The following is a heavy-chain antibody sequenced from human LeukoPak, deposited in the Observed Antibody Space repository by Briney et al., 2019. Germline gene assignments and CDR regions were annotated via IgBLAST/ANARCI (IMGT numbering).Heavy chain of an antibody. V-gene: IGHV3-21*01. J-gene: IGHJ4*02. CDR2: ISSSSSYI. CDR3: AADYDFWSGYPGSIDY. CDR1: GFTFSSYS. D-gene: IGHD3-3*01. Sequence: PGGSLRLSCAASGFTFSSYSMNWVRQAPGKGLEWVSSISSSSSYIYYADSVKGRFTISRDNAKNSLYLQMNSLRAEDTAVYYCAADYDFWSGYPGSIDYWGQGTLVTVSS.